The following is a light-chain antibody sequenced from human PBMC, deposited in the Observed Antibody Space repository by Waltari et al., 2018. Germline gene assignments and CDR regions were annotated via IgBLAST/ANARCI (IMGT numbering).Light chain of an antibody. CDR3: YSSDSTGLRV. Sequence: YELSQPPSVSVSPGQTARITCSGHELPRKYAYWFQQKSGQAPRLVMYEDTKRPSGIPERFSGSSSGTVATLTISGAQVDDEADYYCYSSDSTGLRVFGGGTTVVVL. J-gene: IGLJ1*01. V-gene: IGLV3-10*01. CDR1: ELPRKY. CDR2: EDT.